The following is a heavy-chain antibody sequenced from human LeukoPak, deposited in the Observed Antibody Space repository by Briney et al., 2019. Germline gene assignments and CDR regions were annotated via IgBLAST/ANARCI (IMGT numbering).Heavy chain of an antibody. D-gene: IGHD3-10*02. CDR2: ISSSGSTR. CDR3: AELGITMIGGV. CDR1: GFTFSSYE. Sequence: GGSLGLSCAASGFTFSSYEMNWVRQAPGTELKWVSYISSSGSTRYYADSVKGRFTISRDNAKNSLYLQMNSLRAEDTAVYYCAELGITMIGGVWGKGTTVTISS. V-gene: IGHV3-48*03. J-gene: IGHJ6*04.